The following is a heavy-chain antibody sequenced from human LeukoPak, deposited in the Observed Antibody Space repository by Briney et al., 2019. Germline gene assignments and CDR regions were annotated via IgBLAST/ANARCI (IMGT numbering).Heavy chain of an antibody. CDR3: ARGHDAYYYDSSGSTDVDY. V-gene: IGHV4-39*01. CDR1: GGSISSSSYY. Sequence: PSETLSLTCTVSGGSISSSSYYWGWIRQPPGKGLEWIGSIYYSGSTYYNPSLKSRVTISVDTSKNQFSLKLSSVTAADTAVYYCARGHDAYYYDSSGSTDVDYWGQGTLVTVSS. CDR2: IYYSGST. J-gene: IGHJ4*02. D-gene: IGHD3-22*01.